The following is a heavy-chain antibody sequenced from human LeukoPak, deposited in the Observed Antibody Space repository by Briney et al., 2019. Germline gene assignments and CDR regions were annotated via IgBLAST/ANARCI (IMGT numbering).Heavy chain of an antibody. V-gene: IGHV1-2*02. Sequence: ASVKVSCKASGDTFTDYYIHWVRQAPGQGLEWMGWINPNSGATNYAQKFQGRVTMTRDTSISTAYMELSTLRSDDTAVYYCATASGRFSPIDYWGQGALVTVSS. CDR3: ATASGRFSPIDY. D-gene: IGHD3-10*01. J-gene: IGHJ4*02. CDR2: INPNSGAT. CDR1: GDTFTDYY.